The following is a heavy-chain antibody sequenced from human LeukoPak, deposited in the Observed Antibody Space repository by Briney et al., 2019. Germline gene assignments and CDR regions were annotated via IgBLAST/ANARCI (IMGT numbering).Heavy chain of an antibody. CDR3: ARDVGATLGYFDY. V-gene: IGHV3-48*02. CDR2: ISSTSTTI. Sequence: GGSLRLSCAVSGFTFSSYSMNWVRQAPGKGLECVSYISSTSTTIYYADSVKGRFTISRDYAKNSLYLQMNSLRDEDTAVYYCARDVGATLGYFDYWGQGTLVTVSS. J-gene: IGHJ4*02. D-gene: IGHD1-26*01. CDR1: GFTFSSYS.